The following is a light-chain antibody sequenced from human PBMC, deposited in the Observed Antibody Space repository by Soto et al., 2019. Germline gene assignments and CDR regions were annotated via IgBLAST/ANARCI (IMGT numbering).Light chain of an antibody. V-gene: IGKV3-20*01. CDR1: QSVNSSY. J-gene: IGKJ2*01. CDR2: SAS. CDR3: QQYGIKTPKDT. Sequence: ELVLTQSPGTLSLSPGERATLSCRASQSVNSSYLAWYQQKPSQAPSLLIYSASSRTTGIPDRVSGSGSGSDFALTISRLEPEDFAVYYCQQYGIKTPKDTFGQGTKLEIK.